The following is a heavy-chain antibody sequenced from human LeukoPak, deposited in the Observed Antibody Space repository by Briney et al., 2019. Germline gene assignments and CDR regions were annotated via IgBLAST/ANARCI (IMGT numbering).Heavy chain of an antibody. Sequence: ASVKVSCKASGYTFTGYYMHWVRQAPGQGVEWMGWIYLTCFVTSYPQTFPARVTLPRDTSISTAYMELSRLRSDDTALYYCARGSIWGDGYNSAFDYWGQGTLVTVSA. CDR1: GYTFTGYY. CDR3: ARGSIWGDGYNSAFDY. D-gene: IGHD5-24*01. V-gene: IGHV1-2*02. J-gene: IGHJ4*02. CDR2: IYLTCFVT.